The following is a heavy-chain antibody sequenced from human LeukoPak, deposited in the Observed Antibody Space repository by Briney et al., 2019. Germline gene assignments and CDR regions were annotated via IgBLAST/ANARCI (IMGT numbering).Heavy chain of an antibody. CDR3: ARTSFGSSRYRWFDP. J-gene: IGHJ5*02. V-gene: IGHV2-70*01. CDR1: GFSLGTSGVC. CDR2: IDWDDVK. Sequence: SGPALVKPTQTLTLTCTVSGFSLGTSGVCVSWIRQPPGKALEWLALIDWDDVKYYTTSLKTRLTISKDTSKNQVVLTMINMDPVDTATYYCARTSFGSSRYRWFDPWGQGTLVTVSS. D-gene: IGHD6-13*01.